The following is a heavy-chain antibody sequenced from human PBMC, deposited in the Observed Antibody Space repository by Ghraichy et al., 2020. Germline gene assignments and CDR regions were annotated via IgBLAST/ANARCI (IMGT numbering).Heavy chain of an antibody. CDR3: ARGGFNKELLPY. D-gene: IGHD1-7*01. V-gene: IGHV3-74*01. J-gene: IGHJ4*02. CDR2: INSAGSST. Sequence: GSLRLSCAASGFTFSSYWMHWVRQAPGKGLLWVSRINSAGSSTSYADSVKGRFTISRDNAKNTLYLQMNSLRAEDTAVYDCARGGFNKELLPYWGQGTLVTVSS. CDR1: GFTFSSYW.